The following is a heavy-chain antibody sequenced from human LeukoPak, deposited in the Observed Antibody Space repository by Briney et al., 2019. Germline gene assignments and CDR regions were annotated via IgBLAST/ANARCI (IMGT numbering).Heavy chain of an antibody. Sequence: GGSLRLSCAASGFTFSSYSMNWVRQAPGKGLEWVSSISSSSSYIYYADSVKGRFTISRDNAKNSLYLQMNSLRAEDTAVYYCAKDLGPNGAGWFDPWGQGTLVTVSS. D-gene: IGHD4-17*01. CDR3: AKDLGPNGAGWFDP. V-gene: IGHV3-21*01. CDR1: GFTFSSYS. J-gene: IGHJ5*02. CDR2: ISSSSSYI.